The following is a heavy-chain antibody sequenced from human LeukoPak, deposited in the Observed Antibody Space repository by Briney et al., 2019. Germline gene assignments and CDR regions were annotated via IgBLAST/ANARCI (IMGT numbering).Heavy chain of an antibody. CDR2: ITGSGGNT. CDR1: GFTFENYA. CDR3: AKGEPYCSSTSCPHYYYYYMDV. J-gene: IGHJ6*03. D-gene: IGHD2-2*01. V-gene: IGHV3-43D*03. Sequence: GGSLRLSCAASGFTFENYAMNWVRQPPGKGLEWVSLITGSGGNTYYTESAKGRFTMSRDNSKSSLYLEMNSLRAEDTALYYCAKGEPYCSSTSCPHYYYYYMDVWGKGTTVTVSS.